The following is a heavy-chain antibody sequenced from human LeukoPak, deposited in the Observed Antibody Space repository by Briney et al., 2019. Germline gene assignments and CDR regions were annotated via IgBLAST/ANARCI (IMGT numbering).Heavy chain of an antibody. CDR2: IIPIFGTA. CDR3: ARDRPYDILTGYPPLGYYYYGMDV. V-gene: IGHV1-69*05. J-gene: IGHJ6*02. Sequence: AASVKVSCKASGGTFSSYAISWVRQAPGQGLEWMGGIIPIFGTANYAQKFQGRVTMTRDTSTSTVYMELSSLRSEDTAVYYCARDRPYDILTGYPPLGYYYYGMDVWGQGTTVTVSS. D-gene: IGHD3-9*01. CDR1: GGTFSSYA.